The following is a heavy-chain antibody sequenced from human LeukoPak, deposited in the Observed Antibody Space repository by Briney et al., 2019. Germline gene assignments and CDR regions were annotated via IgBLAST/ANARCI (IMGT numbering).Heavy chain of an antibody. CDR1: GFTFSSYG. CDR2: ISYDGSNK. J-gene: IGHJ4*02. V-gene: IGHV3-30*03. D-gene: IGHD6-13*01. Sequence: PGGSLRLSCAASGFTFSSYGMHWVRQAPGKGLEWVAVISYDGSNKYYADSVKGRFTISRDDAKNSLYLQMNSLRAEDTAVYYCAVAAAGTIFDYWGQGTLVTVSS. CDR3: AVAAAGTIFDY.